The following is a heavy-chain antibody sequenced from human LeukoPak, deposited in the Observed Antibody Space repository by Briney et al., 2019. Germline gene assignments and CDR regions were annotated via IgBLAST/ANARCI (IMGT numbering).Heavy chain of an antibody. Sequence: ASVKVSCKASGYTFTSYHMHWVRQAPGQGLEWMGWINPNSGGTNYAQKFQGRVTMTRDTSISTAYMELSRLRSDDTAVYYCARDMDVLLWFGESRRAFDIWGQGTMVTVSS. CDR1: GYTFTSYH. CDR2: INPNSGGT. J-gene: IGHJ3*02. CDR3: ARDMDVLLWFGESRRAFDI. D-gene: IGHD3-10*01. V-gene: IGHV1-2*02.